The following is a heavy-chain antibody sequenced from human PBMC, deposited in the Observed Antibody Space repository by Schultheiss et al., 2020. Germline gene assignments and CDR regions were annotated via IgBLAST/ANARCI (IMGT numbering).Heavy chain of an antibody. CDR2: IYYSGST. D-gene: IGHD2-8*01. CDR3: ARLYCTNGVCYPIDY. CDR1: GGSFSGYY. V-gene: IGHV4-59*08. J-gene: IGHJ4*02. Sequence: SETLSLTCAVYGGSFSGYYWGWIRQPPGKGLEWIGYIYYSGSTNYNPSLKSRVTISVDTSKNQFSLKLSSVTAADTAVYYCARLYCTNGVCYPIDYWGQGTLVTVSS.